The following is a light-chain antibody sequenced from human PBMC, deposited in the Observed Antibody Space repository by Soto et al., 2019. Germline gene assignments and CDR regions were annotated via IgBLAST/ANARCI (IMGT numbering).Light chain of an antibody. CDR1: QSLVHSDGNTY. V-gene: IGKV2-30*02. J-gene: IGKJ3*01. CDR3: MQGIQWPFT. CDR2: KVS. Sequence: EVVMTQSPLSLHVTRGQPASISCRSSQSLVHSDGNTYLTWFQQRPGQSPRSLIYKVSNRDSGVTDRFRGSGLDTDFTLKISRVEAEDVVVYYCMQGIQWPFTFGPGTTVDIK.